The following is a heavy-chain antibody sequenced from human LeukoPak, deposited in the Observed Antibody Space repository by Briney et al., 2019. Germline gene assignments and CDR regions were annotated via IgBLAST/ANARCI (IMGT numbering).Heavy chain of an antibody. Sequence: GGSLRLSCSSSVFSFSSSAMTSVRQAPGKGLEWVSAISSTAGTFYADSVRGRFTISRDNPKNTLYLQMNSLRADDTAVYFCAKGTSHGHVSPWGQGTLVTVSS. V-gene: IGHV3-23*01. CDR3: AKGTSHGHVSP. J-gene: IGHJ5*02. D-gene: IGHD2-8*01. CDR1: VFSFSSSA. CDR2: ISSTAGT.